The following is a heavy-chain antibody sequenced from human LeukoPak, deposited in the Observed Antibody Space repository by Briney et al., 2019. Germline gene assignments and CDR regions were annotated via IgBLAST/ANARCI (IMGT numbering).Heavy chain of an antibody. CDR2: ISSGSSYI. CDR1: GFTFSSYT. J-gene: IGHJ3*02. CDR3: ARDRSRGLLDAFDI. D-gene: IGHD5-18*01. Sequence: RPGGSLRLSCAASGFTFSSYTMNWVRQAPGKGLEGVSSISSGSSYIYYADSVKGRFTISRDNAKNSLYLQMNSLRAEDTAVYYCARDRSRGLLDAFDIWGQGTMVTVSS. V-gene: IGHV3-21*01.